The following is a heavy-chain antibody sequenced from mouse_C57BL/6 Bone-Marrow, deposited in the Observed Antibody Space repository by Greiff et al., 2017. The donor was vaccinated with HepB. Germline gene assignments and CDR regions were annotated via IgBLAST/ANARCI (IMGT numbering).Heavy chain of an antibody. Sequence: EVQLVESGPGLVKPSQSLSLTCSVTGYSITSGYYWNWIRQFPGNKLEWMGYISYDGSNNYNPSLKNRISITRDTSKNQFFLKLNSVTTEDTATYYCARDPYYYGSSGGSYWGQGTTLTVSS. CDR2: ISYDGSN. CDR3: ARDPYYYGSSGGSY. D-gene: IGHD1-1*01. J-gene: IGHJ2*01. CDR1: GYSITSGYY. V-gene: IGHV3-6*01.